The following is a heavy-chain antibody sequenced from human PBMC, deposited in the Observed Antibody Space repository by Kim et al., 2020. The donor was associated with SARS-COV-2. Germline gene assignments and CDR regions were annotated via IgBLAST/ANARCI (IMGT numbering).Heavy chain of an antibody. D-gene: IGHD6-13*01. V-gene: IGHV3-30-3*01. Sequence: GGSLRLSCAASGFTFSSYAMHWVRQAPGKGLEWVAVISYDGSNKYYADSVKGRFTISRDNSKNTLYLQMNSLRAEDTAVYYCARVRDWDSSWYRGGLFDYWGQGTLVTVSS. J-gene: IGHJ4*02. CDR3: ARVRDWDSSWYRGGLFDY. CDR2: ISYDGSNK. CDR1: GFTFSSYA.